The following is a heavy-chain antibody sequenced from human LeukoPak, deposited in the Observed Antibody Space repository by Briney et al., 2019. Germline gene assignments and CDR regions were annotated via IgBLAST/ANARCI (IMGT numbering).Heavy chain of an antibody. CDR3: ARGVDSAIDW. CDR1: GFTFSSYA. CDR2: INGDGRDK. D-gene: IGHD3-9*01. J-gene: IGHJ4*02. Sequence: GGSLRLSCAASGFTFSSYAINWVRQAPGKGLEWVANINGDGRDKYYVGSVRGRFTISRDNADNALYLQMNSLRGDDTALYYCARGVDSAIDWWGQGTLVTVSS. V-gene: IGHV3-7*01.